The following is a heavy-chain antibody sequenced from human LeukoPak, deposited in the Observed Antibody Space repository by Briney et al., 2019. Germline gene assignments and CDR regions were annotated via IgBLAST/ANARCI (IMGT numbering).Heavy chain of an antibody. J-gene: IGHJ4*02. D-gene: IGHD6-19*01. CDR1: GFTFSNAW. CDR2: IKSKTDGGTT. Sequence: GGSLRLSCAASGFTFSNAWVSWVRQAPGKGLEWVGRIKSKTDGGTTEYAAPVKGRFTVSRDDSKNTLYLQMNSLKTEDTAVYYCTTPRREIAVAGGDYWGQGTLVTVSS. V-gene: IGHV3-15*01. CDR3: TTPRREIAVAGGDY.